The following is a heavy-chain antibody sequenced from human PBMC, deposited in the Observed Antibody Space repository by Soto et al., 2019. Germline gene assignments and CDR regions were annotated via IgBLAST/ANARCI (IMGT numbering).Heavy chain of an antibody. CDR3: ARLRWETENNWFDP. V-gene: IGHV4-30-4*01. Sequence: TLSLTCTVSGGSISSGDYYWSWIRQPPGKGLEWIGYIYYSGSTYYNPSLKSRVTISVDTSKNQFSLKLSSVTAADTAVYYCARLRWETENNWFDPWGQGALVTVSS. CDR1: GGSISSGDYY. D-gene: IGHD1-26*01. J-gene: IGHJ5*02. CDR2: IYYSGST.